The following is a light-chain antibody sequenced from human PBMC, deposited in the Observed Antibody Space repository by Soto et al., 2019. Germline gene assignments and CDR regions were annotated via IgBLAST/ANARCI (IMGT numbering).Light chain of an antibody. V-gene: IGKV3-20*01. CDR3: QQYGDSPQT. CDR2: GAS. J-gene: IGKJ1*01. CDR1: QSVTSNY. Sequence: EIVLTQSPATLSLSPGERATLSCRASQSVTSNYLAWYQQKPGQAPRLLIYGASSRATAIPDRFSVSGSGTDFTLTISRLEPEDLAVYHCQQYGDSPQTFGQGTKVEIK.